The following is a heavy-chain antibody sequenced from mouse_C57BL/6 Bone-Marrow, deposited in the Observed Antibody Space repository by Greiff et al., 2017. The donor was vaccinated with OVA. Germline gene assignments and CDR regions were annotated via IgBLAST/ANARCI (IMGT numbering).Heavy chain of an antibody. CDR2: IYPRDGST. Sequence: PEQGLEWIGWIYPRDGSTKYNEKFKGKATLTVDTSSSTAYMELHSLTSEDSAVYFCARYELYQGGFAYWGQGTLVTVSA. J-gene: IGHJ3*01. V-gene: IGHV1-85*01. CDR3: ARYELYQGGFAY. D-gene: IGHD2-12*01.